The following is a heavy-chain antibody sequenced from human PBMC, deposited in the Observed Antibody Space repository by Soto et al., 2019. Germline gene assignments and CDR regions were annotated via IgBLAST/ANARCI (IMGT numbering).Heavy chain of an antibody. D-gene: IGHD7-27*01. CDR3: AHRGYMYGNWDHGYFDY. CDR1: GFSLTTSGVG. V-gene: IGHV2-5*02. CDR2: IYWDDDK. Sequence: QITLKESGPTRVKPTQTLALTCTFSGFSLTTSGVGEGWIRKTPGKALEWLAFIYWDDDKRYNPSLKNRLTITKDTSKNQVVLIMADMDPVDTATYFCAHRGYMYGNWDHGYFDYWGQGTLVTVSS. J-gene: IGHJ4*02.